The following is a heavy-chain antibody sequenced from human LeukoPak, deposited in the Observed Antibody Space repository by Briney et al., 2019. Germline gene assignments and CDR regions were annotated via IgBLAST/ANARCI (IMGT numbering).Heavy chain of an antibody. CDR3: AKDHGYSSGCSDY. J-gene: IGHJ4*02. CDR2: IRYDGSNK. D-gene: IGHD6-19*01. CDR1: GFTSSSYG. V-gene: IGHV3-30*02. Sequence: GGSLRLSRAASGFTSSSYGMHWVRQAPGKGLEWVAFIRYDGSNKYYADSVKGRFTISRDNSKNTLYLQMNSLRAEDTAVYYCAKDHGYSSGCSDYWGQGTLVTVSS.